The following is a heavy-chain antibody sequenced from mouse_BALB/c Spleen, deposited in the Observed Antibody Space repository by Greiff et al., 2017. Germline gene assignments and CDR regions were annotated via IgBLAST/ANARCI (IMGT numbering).Heavy chain of an antibody. D-gene: IGHD4-1*01. Sequence: EVQRVESGGGLVQPGGSLKLSCAASGFDFSRYWMSWVRQAPGKGLEWIGEINPDSSTINYTPSLKDKFIISRDNAKNTLYLQMSKVRPEDTALYYCARRVTGTGAPYAMDYWGQGTSVTVSS. V-gene: IGHV4-1*02. J-gene: IGHJ4*01. CDR3: ARRVTGTGAPYAMDY. CDR1: GFDFSRYW. CDR2: INPDSSTI.